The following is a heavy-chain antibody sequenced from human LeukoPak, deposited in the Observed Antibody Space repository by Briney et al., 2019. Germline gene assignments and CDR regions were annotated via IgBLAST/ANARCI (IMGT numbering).Heavy chain of an antibody. J-gene: IGHJ4*02. CDR2: IYHSGST. V-gene: IGHV4-38-2*02. CDR3: ARDSDYGDYGFDY. Sequence: PSETLSLTCTVSGYSISSGYYWGWIRQPPGKGLEWIGSIYHSGSTYYNPSLKSRVTISVDTSKNQFSLKLSSVTAADTAVYYCARDSDYGDYGFDYWGQGTLVTVSS. D-gene: IGHD4-17*01. CDR1: GYSISSGYY.